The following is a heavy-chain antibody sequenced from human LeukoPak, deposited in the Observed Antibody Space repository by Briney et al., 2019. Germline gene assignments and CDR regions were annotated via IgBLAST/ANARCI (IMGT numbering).Heavy chain of an antibody. CDR1: GFTVGDNY. D-gene: IGHD3-3*01. CDR3: AGGTDFWSGYSFDS. J-gene: IGHJ4*02. Sequence: GGSLRLSCAASGFTVGDNYMTWVRQAPGKGLEWVSLIYSGGTTEYADSVKGRFSISRDISKNTLSLQLSSLRAEDTAVYYCAGGTDFWSGYSFDSWGQGTLVTVSS. V-gene: IGHV3-53*01. CDR2: IYSGGTT.